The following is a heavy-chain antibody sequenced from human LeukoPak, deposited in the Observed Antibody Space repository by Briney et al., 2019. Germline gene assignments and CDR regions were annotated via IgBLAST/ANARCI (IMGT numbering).Heavy chain of an antibody. CDR2: IYYSGST. Sequence: KPSETLSLTCTVSGGSISSYYWSWIRQPPGKGLEWIGYIYYSGSTNYNPSLKSRVTISVDTSKNQFSLKLNSVTAADTAVYYCARAPGMYYYDSSGYYLDWGQGTLVTVSS. CDR3: ARAPGMYYYDSSGYYLD. CDR1: GGSISSYY. V-gene: IGHV4-59*01. J-gene: IGHJ4*02. D-gene: IGHD3-22*01.